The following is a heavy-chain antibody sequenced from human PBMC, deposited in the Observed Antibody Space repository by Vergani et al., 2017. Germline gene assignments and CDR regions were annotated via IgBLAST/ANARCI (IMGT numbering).Heavy chain of an antibody. CDR2: IRSDESRR. CDR3: AKEGGGYCSGGTCYPEY. J-gene: IGHJ4*02. Sequence: VHLLESGGGLIQPGGSLRISCAASGFTFNSSGMHWVRQAPGKGLEWVASIRSDESRRYYGDSMEGPFTISRDNSKNTLYLQMKSLRPEDTAVYYCAKEGGGYCSGGTCYPEYWGQGNVV. CDR1: GFTFNSSG. D-gene: IGHD2-15*01. V-gene: IGHV3-30*02.